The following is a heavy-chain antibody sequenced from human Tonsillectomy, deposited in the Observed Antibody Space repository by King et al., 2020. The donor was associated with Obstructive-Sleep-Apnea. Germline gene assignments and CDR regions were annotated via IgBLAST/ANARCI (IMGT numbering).Heavy chain of an antibody. CDR1: GFTVSSNY. CDR3: ARDVQIAARGN. V-gene: IGHV3-66*01. Sequence: VQLVESGGGLVQPGGSLRLSSAASGFTVSSNYVSWVRQAPGKGLEWVSGIYSGGSTYYADSVKGRFTISRDNSKNTLYLQMDRLRAEDTAVYYCARDVQIAARGNWGQGTLVTVSS. J-gene: IGHJ4*02. CDR2: IYSGGST. D-gene: IGHD6-6*01.